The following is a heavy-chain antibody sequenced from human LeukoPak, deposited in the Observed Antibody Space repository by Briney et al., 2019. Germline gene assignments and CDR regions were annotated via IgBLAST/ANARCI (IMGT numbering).Heavy chain of an antibody. CDR3: ARDTLSMAEQQLVRYFDY. D-gene: IGHD6-13*01. J-gene: IGHJ4*02. CDR1: GFTFSSYE. Sequence: GGSLRLSCAASGFTFSSYEMNWVRQAPGKGLEWVSYISSSGSTIYYADSVKGRFTISGDNAKNSLYLQMNSLRAEDTAVYYCARDTLSMAEQQLVRYFDYWGQRTLVTVSS. CDR2: ISSSGSTI. V-gene: IGHV3-48*03.